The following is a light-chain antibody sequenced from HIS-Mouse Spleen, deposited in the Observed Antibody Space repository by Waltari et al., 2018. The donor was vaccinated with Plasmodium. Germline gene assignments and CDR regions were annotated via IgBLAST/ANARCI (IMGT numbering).Light chain of an antibody. Sequence: AIPMPQSPSSLSASVGDRVTITCRASQGIRNDLGWYQQKPGTAPKLLIYAASSLQSGVPSRFSGSGSGTDFTLTISSLQPEDFATYYCLQDYNYPYTIGQGTKLEIK. CDR2: AAS. CDR3: LQDYNYPYT. V-gene: IGKV1-6*01. J-gene: IGKJ2*01. CDR1: QGIRND.